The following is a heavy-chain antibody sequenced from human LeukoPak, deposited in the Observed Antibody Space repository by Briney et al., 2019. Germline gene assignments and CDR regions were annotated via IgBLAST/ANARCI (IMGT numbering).Heavy chain of an antibody. CDR1: GYTFTGYF. CDR3: ASLNGDYGHHDAFDI. V-gene: IGHV1-2*02. CDR2: INPNSGVT. J-gene: IGHJ3*02. Sequence: GASVKVSCKASGYTFTGYFMHWVRQAPGQGLEWMGWINPNSGVTNYAQKFQGRVTMTRDTSISTAYMELSRLRSDDTAVYYCASLNGDYGHHDAFDIWGQGTMVTVSS. D-gene: IGHD4-17*01.